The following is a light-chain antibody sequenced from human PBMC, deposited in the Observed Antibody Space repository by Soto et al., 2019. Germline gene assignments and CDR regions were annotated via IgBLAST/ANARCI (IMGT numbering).Light chain of an antibody. Sequence: DIQMTQSPSTLSASVGDRVTITCRASQSIGVYLAWYQQKPGKAPDLLIYKASSLESGVPSRFSGSGSGTEFTLTISSLLPDDFATYYCQQYKSYSRMFGQGTKVEIK. V-gene: IGKV1-5*03. CDR2: KAS. CDR1: QSIGVY. CDR3: QQYKSYSRM. J-gene: IGKJ1*01.